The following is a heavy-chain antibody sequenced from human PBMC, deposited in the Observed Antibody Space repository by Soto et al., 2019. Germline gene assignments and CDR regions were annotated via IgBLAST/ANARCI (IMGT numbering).Heavy chain of an antibody. Sequence: HPGGSLRLSCAASGFTFSSYAMSWVRQAPGKGLEWVSAISGSGGSTYYADSVKGRFTISRDNSKNTLYLQMNSLRAEDTAVYYCAKSIAARPEDLWWRTYYYGMDVWGQGTTVTVSS. CDR1: GFTFSSYA. CDR3: AKSIAARPEDLWWRTYYYGMDV. J-gene: IGHJ6*02. V-gene: IGHV3-23*01. CDR2: ISGSGGST. D-gene: IGHD6-6*01.